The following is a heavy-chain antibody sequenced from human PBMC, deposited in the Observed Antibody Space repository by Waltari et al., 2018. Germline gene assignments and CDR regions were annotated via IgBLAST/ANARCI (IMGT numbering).Heavy chain of an antibody. CDR1: GGSFSGYY. CDR3: ARPPRGSSRYCSGGSCPDPRDY. J-gene: IGHJ4*02. D-gene: IGHD2-15*01. CDR2: INHMGST. V-gene: IGHV4-34*01. Sequence: QVQLQQWGAGLLKPSETLSLTCAVYGGSFSGYYWSWIRQPPGKGLEWIGEINHMGSTNYNPSLKSRVTISVDTSKNQFSLKLSSVTAADTAVYYCARPPRGSSRYCSGGSCPDPRDYWGQGTLVTVSS.